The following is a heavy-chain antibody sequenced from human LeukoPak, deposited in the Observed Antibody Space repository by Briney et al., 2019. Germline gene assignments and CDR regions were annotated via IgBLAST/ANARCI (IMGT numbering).Heavy chain of an antibody. D-gene: IGHD4-17*01. CDR3: ARGGDYGDYQRTYYFDY. J-gene: IGHJ4*02. Sequence: GGSLRLSCAASGFTFSSYEMNWVRQAPGKGLEWVSYISSSGSTIYYADSVKGRFTISRDNAENSLYLQMNSLRAEDTAVYYCARGGDYGDYQRTYYFDYWGQGTLVTVSS. CDR2: ISSSGSTI. CDR1: GFTFSSYE. V-gene: IGHV3-48*03.